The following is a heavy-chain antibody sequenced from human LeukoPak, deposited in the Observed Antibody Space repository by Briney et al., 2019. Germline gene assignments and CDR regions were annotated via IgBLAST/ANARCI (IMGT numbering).Heavy chain of an antibody. V-gene: IGHV4-4*02. Sequence: SETLSLTCAVSGGSISSSNWWSWVRQPPGKGLEWIGEIYHSGSTNYNPSLKSRVTISVDKSKNQFSLKLSSVTAADTAVYYCARGNYGSGSFYYYYMDVWGKGTTVTVSS. CDR1: GGSISSSNW. CDR3: ARGNYGSGSFYYYYMDV. D-gene: IGHD3-10*01. J-gene: IGHJ6*03. CDR2: IYHSGST.